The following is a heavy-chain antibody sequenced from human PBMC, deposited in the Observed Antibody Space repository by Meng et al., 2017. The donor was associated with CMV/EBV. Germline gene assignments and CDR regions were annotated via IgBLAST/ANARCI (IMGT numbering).Heavy chain of an antibody. Sequence: SVKVSCKASGGTFSSYAISWVRQAPGQGLEWMGGIIPILGIANYAQKFQGRVTITADKSTSTAYMELRSLRSEDTAVYYCATAKLDQEWFDPWGQGTLVTVSS. CDR2: IIPILGIA. V-gene: IGHV1-69*10. J-gene: IGHJ5*02. D-gene: IGHD1/OR15-1a*01. CDR1: GGTFSSYA. CDR3: ATAKLDQEWFDP.